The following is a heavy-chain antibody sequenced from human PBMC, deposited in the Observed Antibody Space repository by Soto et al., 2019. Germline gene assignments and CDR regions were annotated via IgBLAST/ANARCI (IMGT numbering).Heavy chain of an antibody. J-gene: IGHJ6*02. CDR1: GFTFSNYW. Sequence: EVQLVESGGGLVQPGGSLRLSCAASGFTFSNYWMSWVRQAPGKGLEWVGNIKQDGSEKNYVDSVKGRFTISRDNAKNSLFLQMNSLRDEDTAVYYCARIASAGRGWDVWGQGTTVIVSS. V-gene: IGHV3-7*01. D-gene: IGHD6-13*01. CDR3: ARIASAGRGWDV. CDR2: IKQDGSEK.